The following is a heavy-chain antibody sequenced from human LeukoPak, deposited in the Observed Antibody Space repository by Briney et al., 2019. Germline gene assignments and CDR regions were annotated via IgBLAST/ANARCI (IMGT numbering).Heavy chain of an antibody. CDR2: IKSRTDGGTT. CDR3: FTAAVGAPL. CDR1: GFTFSNAW. V-gene: IGHV3-15*01. Sequence: PGGSLRLSCAASGFTFSNAWMSWVRQAPGKGLEWVGRIKSRTDGGTTDYAAPVKDRFTISRGDSKNTLYVQMNNLKTEDTAVYYCFTAAVGAPLWGQGTLVTVSS. J-gene: IGHJ4*02. D-gene: IGHD1-26*01.